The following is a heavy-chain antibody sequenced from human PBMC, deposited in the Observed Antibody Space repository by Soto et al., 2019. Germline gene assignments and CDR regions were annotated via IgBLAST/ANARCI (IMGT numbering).Heavy chain of an antibody. CDR1: GFTFRNNW. CDR2: INNDGSRA. D-gene: IGHD3-10*01. Sequence: EVQLVESGGGLVQPGESLRLCCVASGFTFRNNWMHWARQAPGKGLVWVAHINNDGSRAIYADSVKGRFTISRDNAKNTLFLLMDSLRVEDTAVYYCVNGGWLGDWGQGTLVTVSS. V-gene: IGHV3-74*01. J-gene: IGHJ4*02. CDR3: VNGGWLGD.